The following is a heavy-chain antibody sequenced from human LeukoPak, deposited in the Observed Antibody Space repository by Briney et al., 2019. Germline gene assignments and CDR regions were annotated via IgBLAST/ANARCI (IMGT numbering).Heavy chain of an antibody. V-gene: IGHV4-34*01. CDR3: ARGRSTYYYDSSGYYPQGRYMDV. J-gene: IGHJ6*03. Sequence: SETLSLTCAVHGGSFSGYYWSWIRQPPGKGLEWIGEINHSGSTNYNPSLKSRVTISVDTSKNQFSLKLSSVTAADTAVYYCARGRSTYYYDSSGYYPQGRYMDVWGKGTTVTVSS. CDR1: GGSFSGYY. CDR2: INHSGST. D-gene: IGHD3-22*01.